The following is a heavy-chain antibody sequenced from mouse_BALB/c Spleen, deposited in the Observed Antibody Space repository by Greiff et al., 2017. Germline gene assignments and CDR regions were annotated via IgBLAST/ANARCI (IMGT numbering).Heavy chain of an antibody. CDR2: ISSGSSTI. V-gene: IGHV5-17*02. J-gene: IGHJ3*01. CDR3: ARSLTSWFAY. D-gene: IGHD2-13*01. CDR1: GFTFSSFG. Sequence: EVHLVESGGGLVQPGGSRKLSCAASGFTFSSFGMHWVRQAPEKGLEWVAYISSGSSTIYYADTVKGRFTISRDNPKNTLFLQMTSLRSEDTAMYYCARSLTSWFAYWGQGTLVTVSA.